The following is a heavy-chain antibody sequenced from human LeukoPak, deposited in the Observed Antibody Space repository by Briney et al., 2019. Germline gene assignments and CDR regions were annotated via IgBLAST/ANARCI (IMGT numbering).Heavy chain of an antibody. CDR2: ISSSGSTI. Sequence: GGSLRLSCAASGFTLGSYEMNWVRQSPGKELEWVSYISSSGSTIYYADSVKGRFTISRDNAKNSLYLQMNSLRAEDTAVYYCAELGITMIGGVWGKGTTVTISS. J-gene: IGHJ6*04. V-gene: IGHV3-48*03. D-gene: IGHD3-10*02. CDR1: GFTLGSYE. CDR3: AELGITMIGGV.